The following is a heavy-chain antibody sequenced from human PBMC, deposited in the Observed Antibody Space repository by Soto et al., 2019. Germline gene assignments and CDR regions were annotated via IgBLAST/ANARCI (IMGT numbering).Heavy chain of an antibody. CDR3: ARTIHDYYDSSGPNTTFDY. J-gene: IGHJ4*02. CDR2: ISYDGSNK. CDR1: GFTFSSYA. D-gene: IGHD3-22*01. V-gene: IGHV3-30-3*01. Sequence: QVQLVESGGGVVQPGRSLRLSCAASGFTFSSYAMHWVRQAPGKGLEWVAVISYDGSNKYYADSVKGRFTISRDNSKNTLYLQMNCLRAEDTAVYYCARTIHDYYDSSGPNTTFDYWGQGTLVTVSS.